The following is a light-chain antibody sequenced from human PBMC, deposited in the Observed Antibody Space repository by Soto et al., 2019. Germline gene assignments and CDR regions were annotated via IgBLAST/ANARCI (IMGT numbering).Light chain of an antibody. V-gene: IGLV2-14*01. J-gene: IGLJ2*01. Sequence: QAVLTQPASVSGSPGQSITISCTGTTRDVGGYNYVSWYQQHPGKAPKLMIYEVSNRPSGVSNRFSGSKSGNTASLTISGLQAEDEADYYCSSYTTSSTRVVFGRGTKLTVL. CDR3: SSYTTSSTRVV. CDR1: TRDVGGYNY. CDR2: EVS.